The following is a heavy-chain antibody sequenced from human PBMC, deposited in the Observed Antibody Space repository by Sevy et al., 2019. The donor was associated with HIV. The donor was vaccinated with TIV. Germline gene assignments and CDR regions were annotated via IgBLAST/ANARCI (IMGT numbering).Heavy chain of an antibody. V-gene: IGHV1-24*01. CDR2: FDPEDGET. CDR1: GYTLTGLS. J-gene: IGHJ4*02. Sequence: ASVKVSCKVSGYTLTGLSMHWVRQAPGKGLEWMGRFDPEDGETIYARNFQGRVTLTEDTSRDIAYMELSSLRYEDTAVYYCATAREYYQDSSGYLDFWGQGTLVTVSS. CDR3: ATAREYYQDSSGYLDF. D-gene: IGHD3-22*01.